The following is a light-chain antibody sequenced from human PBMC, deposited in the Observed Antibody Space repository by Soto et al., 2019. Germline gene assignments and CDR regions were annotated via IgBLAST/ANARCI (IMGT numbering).Light chain of an antibody. CDR3: CSYAGSYTLYV. CDR1: SSDVGSYDY. CDR2: DVT. V-gene: IGLV2-11*01. Sequence: QSVLTQPRSASGSPGQSVTISCTRTSSDVGSYDYVSWYQQHPGKAPKLMIYDVTKRPSGVPDRFSGSKSDNTASLTISGLQAEDEADYYCCSYAGSYTLYVFGTGTNVTVL. J-gene: IGLJ1*01.